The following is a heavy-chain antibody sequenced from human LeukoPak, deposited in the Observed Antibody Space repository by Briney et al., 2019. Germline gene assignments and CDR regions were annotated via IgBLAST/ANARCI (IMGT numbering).Heavy chain of an antibody. V-gene: IGHV4-59*01. Sequence: PSETLSLTCTVSGGSISSYYWSWIRQPPGKGLEWLGYIYYSGSTNYNPSLKSRVTISVDTSKNQFSLKLSPVTAADTAVYYCVRVMLGTPNWFDPWGQGTLVTVSS. D-gene: IGHD3-10*02. J-gene: IGHJ5*02. CDR3: VRVMLGTPNWFDP. CDR2: IYYSGST. CDR1: GGSISSYY.